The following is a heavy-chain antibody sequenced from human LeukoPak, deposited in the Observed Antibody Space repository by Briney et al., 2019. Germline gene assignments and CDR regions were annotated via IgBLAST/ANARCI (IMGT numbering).Heavy chain of an antibody. J-gene: IGHJ5*02. CDR2: IKQDGSEK. V-gene: IGHV3-7*01. CDR1: GFTFSSYW. D-gene: IGHD3-9*01. Sequence: GGSLRLSCAASGFTFSSYWMSWVRQAPGKGLEWVANIKQDGSEKYYVDSVKGRFTISRDNAKNSLYLQMNSLRAEDTAVYYCARVRYFDWLSPGNWFDPWGQGTLVTVSS. CDR3: ARVRYFDWLSPGNWFDP.